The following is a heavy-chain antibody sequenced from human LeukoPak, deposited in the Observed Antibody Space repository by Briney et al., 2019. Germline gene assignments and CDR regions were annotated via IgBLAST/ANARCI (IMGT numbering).Heavy chain of an antibody. J-gene: IGHJ4*02. CDR2: INPSGGST. D-gene: IGHD6-13*01. CDR1: GYTFTSYY. Sequence: EASVKVSCKASGYTFTSYYMHWVRQAPGQGLEWMGIINPSGGSTSYAQKFQGRVTMTRDMSTSTAYMELRSLRSDDTAVYYCARVDSSSWYFDYWGQGTLVTVSS. V-gene: IGHV1-46*01. CDR3: ARVDSSSWYFDY.